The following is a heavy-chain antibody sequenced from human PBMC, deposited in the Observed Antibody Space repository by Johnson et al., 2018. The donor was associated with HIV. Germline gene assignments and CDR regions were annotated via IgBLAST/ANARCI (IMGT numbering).Heavy chain of an antibody. J-gene: IGHJ3*02. V-gene: IGHV3-30*14. CDR2: ISYDGSNK. CDR1: GFTFSSYA. Sequence: VQLVESGGGVVQPGRSLRLSCAASGFTFSSYAMHWVRQAPGKGLEWVAVISYDGSNKYYADSVKGRFTLSRDNSKNTVYLQMNSLRAEDTAVYYCAKDLLGGNKGFDAFDIGGQGTMVTVSS. D-gene: IGHD4-23*01. CDR3: AKDLLGGNKGFDAFDI.